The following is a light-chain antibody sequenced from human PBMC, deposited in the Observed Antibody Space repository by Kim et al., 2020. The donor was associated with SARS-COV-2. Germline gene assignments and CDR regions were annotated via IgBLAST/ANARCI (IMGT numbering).Light chain of an antibody. J-gene: IGLJ3*02. V-gene: IGLV2-14*01. CDR1: SSDVGGYNY. Sequence: QSVLTQPASVSGSPGQSITISCTGTSSDVGGYNYVSWYQQHPGKAPTLMIYDVNKRPSGVSNRFSGSKSGNTASLTISGLQAEDEADYYCSSYTSSTTWVFGGGTQLTVL. CDR2: DVN. CDR3: SSYTSSTTWV.